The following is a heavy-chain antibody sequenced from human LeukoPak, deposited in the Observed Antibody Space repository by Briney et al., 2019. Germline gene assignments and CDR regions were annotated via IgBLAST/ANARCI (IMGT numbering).Heavy chain of an antibody. Sequence: GGSLRLSCAASGFTFSSYSMNWVRQAPGMGLERVSSISSSSSYIYYADSVKGRFTISRDNAKNSLYLQMNSLRAEDTAVYYCARSPLGELTKIDYWGQGTLVTVSS. CDR1: GFTFSSYS. CDR2: ISSSSSYI. D-gene: IGHD3-16*01. V-gene: IGHV3-21*01. J-gene: IGHJ4*02. CDR3: ARSPLGELTKIDY.